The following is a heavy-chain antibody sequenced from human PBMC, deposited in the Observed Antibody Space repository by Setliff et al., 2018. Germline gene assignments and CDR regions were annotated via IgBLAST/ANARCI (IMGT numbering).Heavy chain of an antibody. CDR1: GYTFTKNA. D-gene: IGHD5-18*01. J-gene: IGHJ5*02. Sequence: ASVKVSCRASGYTFTKNAIHWLRQAPGQRPEWMGWINTDNGNTRYSQNFQDRVTITRDTSATTAFVELSSLRSDDTAVYFCARGSRPLWGAWGQGTLVTVSS. V-gene: IGHV1-3*04. CDR3: ARGSRPLWGA. CDR2: INTDNGNT.